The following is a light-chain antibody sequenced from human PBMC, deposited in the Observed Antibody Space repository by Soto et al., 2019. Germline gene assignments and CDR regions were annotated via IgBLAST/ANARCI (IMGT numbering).Light chain of an antibody. Sequence: QSVLTQPASVSGSSGQSITIPCSGTSNEIGRYNYVSWYQQFPGKAPKLIIYDVTNRPSGVSFRYSGSKSGNTASLTISGLQADDEAEYHCSSYSSMSTRRLFGAGTKVSVL. V-gene: IGLV2-14*03. CDR3: SSYSSMSTRRL. CDR1: SNEIGRYNY. J-gene: IGLJ1*01. CDR2: DVT.